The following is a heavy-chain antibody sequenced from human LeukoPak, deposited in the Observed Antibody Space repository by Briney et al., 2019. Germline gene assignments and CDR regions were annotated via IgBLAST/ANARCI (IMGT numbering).Heavy chain of an antibody. CDR3: ARRAHYDFWSGYNMDV. D-gene: IGHD3-3*01. CDR1: GFTFSDYY. CDR2: ISSSGSTI. J-gene: IGHJ6*03. Sequence: GGSLRLSXAASGFTFSDYYMSWIRQAPGKGLEWVSYISSSGSTIYYADSVKGRFTISRDNAKNSLYLQMNSLRAEDTAVYYCARRAHYDFWSGYNMDVWGKGTTVTVSS. V-gene: IGHV3-11*04.